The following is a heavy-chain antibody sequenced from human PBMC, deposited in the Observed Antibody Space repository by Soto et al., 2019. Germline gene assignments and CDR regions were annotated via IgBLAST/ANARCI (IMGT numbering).Heavy chain of an antibody. CDR2: INSDGSST. CDR3: ARGRASSEPSGMG. V-gene: IGHV3-74*01. Sequence: EVQLVESGGGLVQPGGSLRLSCAASGFTFSSYWMNWVRHAPGKVLVWVSRINSDGSSTSYADSVKGRFTISRDTAKNTLDLQMNSLRADDTAVDYCARGRASSEPSGMGWCQGTLVTVSS. D-gene: IGHD6-25*01. CDR1: GFTFSSYW. J-gene: IGHJ4*02.